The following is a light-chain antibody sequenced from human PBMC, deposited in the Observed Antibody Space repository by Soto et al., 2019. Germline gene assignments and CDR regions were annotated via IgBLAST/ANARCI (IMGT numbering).Light chain of an antibody. J-gene: IGKJ1*01. CDR2: GAS. CDR1: QRVSSN. Sequence: EIVMTQSPATLSVSPGERATLSCRASQRVSSNLAWYQQKPGQAPRLLIYGASTRATGIPARFSGSGSGTEFTRPISRLQAADFPIYLFQQYNNWPPDRTFGQGTKVEIK. CDR3: QQYNNWPPDRT. V-gene: IGKV3-15*01.